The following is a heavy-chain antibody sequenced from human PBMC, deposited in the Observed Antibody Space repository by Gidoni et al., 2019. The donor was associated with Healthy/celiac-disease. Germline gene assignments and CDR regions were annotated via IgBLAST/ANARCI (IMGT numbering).Heavy chain of an antibody. Sequence: QVQLQQWRAGLLTPAETLPTTCAVCGASFSGYYWSWIRQPPGQGLEWIGEINHSGSTNYNPSLKSRVTISVDTSKNQFSLKLSSVTAADTAVYYCARVGFWSGYYYWFDPWGQGTLVTVSS. CDR2: INHSGST. V-gene: IGHV4-34*01. J-gene: IGHJ5*02. D-gene: IGHD3-3*01. CDR3: ARVGFWSGYYYWFDP. CDR1: GASFSGYY.